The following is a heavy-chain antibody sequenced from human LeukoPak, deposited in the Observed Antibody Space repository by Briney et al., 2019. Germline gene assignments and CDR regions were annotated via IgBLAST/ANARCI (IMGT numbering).Heavy chain of an antibody. D-gene: IGHD1-26*01. Sequence: SETLSLTCAVYGGSFSGYYWSWIRQPAGKGLEWIGRIYTSGSTNYNPSLKSRVTISVDTSKNQFSLKLSSVTAADTAVYYCARDESGSYFHWGQGTLVTVSS. J-gene: IGHJ4*02. V-gene: IGHV4-4*07. CDR3: ARDESGSYFH. CDR2: IYTSGST. CDR1: GGSFSGYY.